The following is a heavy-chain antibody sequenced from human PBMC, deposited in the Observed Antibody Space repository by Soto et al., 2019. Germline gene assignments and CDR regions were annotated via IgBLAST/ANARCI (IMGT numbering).Heavy chain of an antibody. CDR3: ARGGYSPNNYYYYYYMDV. J-gene: IGHJ6*03. Sequence: SQTLSLTCAISGDSVSSSSAAWNWIRQSPSRGLEWLGRTYYRSKWYNDYAVSVKSRITINPDTSKNQFSLQLNSVTPEDTAVYYCARGGYSPNNYYYYYYMDVWGKGTTVTVSS. CDR1: GDSVSSSSAA. V-gene: IGHV6-1*01. CDR2: TYYRSKWYN. D-gene: IGHD1-26*01.